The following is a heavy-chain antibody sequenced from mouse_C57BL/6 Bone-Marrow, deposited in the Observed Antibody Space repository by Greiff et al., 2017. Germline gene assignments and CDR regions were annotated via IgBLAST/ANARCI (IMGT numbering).Heavy chain of an antibody. V-gene: IGHV3-6*01. D-gene: IGHD2-5*01. CDR2: ISYDGSN. Sequence: EVQLQQSGPGLVKPSQSLSLTCSVTGYSITSGYYWNWIRQFPGNKLEWMGYISYDGSNNYNPSLKNRISITRDTSKNQFFLKLKSVTTEDTATYYCARPYSNLLPWFAYWGQGTLVTVSA. CDR3: ARPYSNLLPWFAY. J-gene: IGHJ3*01. CDR1: GYSITSGYY.